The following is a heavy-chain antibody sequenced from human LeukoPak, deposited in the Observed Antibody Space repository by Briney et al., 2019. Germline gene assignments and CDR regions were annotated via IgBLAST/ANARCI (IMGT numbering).Heavy chain of an antibody. CDR1: GFSLRSYD. J-gene: IGHJ4*02. CDR3: AKEYSRYHFDY. D-gene: IGHD5-12*01. V-gene: IGHV3-23*01. CDR2: TSGSGGNT. Sequence: GGSLTLSCAASGFSLRSYDMSWVRQAPGKGLEWVAATSGSGGNTYYPDSVKGRFTISRDNYKNTLYMLMYSLTADATAVYYCAKEYSRYHFDYWGQGTLVTVSS.